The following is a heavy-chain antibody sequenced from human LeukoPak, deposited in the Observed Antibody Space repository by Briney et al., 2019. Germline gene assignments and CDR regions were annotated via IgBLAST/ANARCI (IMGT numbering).Heavy chain of an antibody. CDR2: IYYSGST. V-gene: IGHV4-31*03. J-gene: IGHJ4*02. CDR3: ARGSQLKTGYFDY. D-gene: IGHD1-1*01. Sequence: SQTLSLTCTVSGGSISSGGYYWSWVRQHPGKGLEWIGYIYYSGSTYYNPSLKSRVTMSVDTSKNQFSLKLSSVTAADTAVYYCARGSQLKTGYFDYWGQGTLVTVSS. CDR1: GGSISSGGYY.